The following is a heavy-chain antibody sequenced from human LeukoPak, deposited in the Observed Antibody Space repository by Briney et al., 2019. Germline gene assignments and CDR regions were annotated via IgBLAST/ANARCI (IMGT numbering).Heavy chain of an antibody. CDR2: IYTSGST. CDR3: ARPYRGSRDAFDI. J-gene: IGHJ3*02. Sequence: SETLSLTCTVFGGSISSYYWSWIRQPAGKGLEWIGRIYTSGSTNYNPSLKSRVTMSVDTSKNQFSLKLSPVTAADTAVYYCARPYRGSRDAFDIWGQGTMVTVSS. D-gene: IGHD1-26*01. CDR1: GGSISSYY. V-gene: IGHV4-4*07.